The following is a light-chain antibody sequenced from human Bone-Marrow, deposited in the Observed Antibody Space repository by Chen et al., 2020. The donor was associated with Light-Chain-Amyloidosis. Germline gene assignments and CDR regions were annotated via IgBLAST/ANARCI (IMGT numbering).Light chain of an antibody. CDR2: LGS. CDR1: QSLLHSNGYNY. Sequence: EIVMTQSPLSLPVTPGEPASISCRSSQSLLHSNGYNYLDWYLQKPGQSPQLLIYLGSNRASGVPDRFSGSGSGTDFTLKISRVEAEDVGVYYCMQALQTPLVTFGPGTKVDIK. V-gene: IGKV2-28*01. CDR3: MQALQTPLVT. J-gene: IGKJ3*01.